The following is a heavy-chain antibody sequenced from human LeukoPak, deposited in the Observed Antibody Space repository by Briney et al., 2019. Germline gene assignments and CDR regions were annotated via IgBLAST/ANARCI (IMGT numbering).Heavy chain of an antibody. J-gene: IGHJ6*02. CDR1: GFTFSTYA. CDR3: ASQDRLIVVVVGATVSSDCGMDV. CDR2: ISYDGSNK. Sequence: GRSLRLSCAASGFTFSTYAMHWVRQAPGKGLEWVAVISYDGSNKYYADSVKGRFTISRDNSKNTLYLQMNSLRAEDTAVYYCASQDRLIVVVVGATVSSDCGMDVWGQGTTVTVSS. D-gene: IGHD2-15*01. V-gene: IGHV3-30-3*01.